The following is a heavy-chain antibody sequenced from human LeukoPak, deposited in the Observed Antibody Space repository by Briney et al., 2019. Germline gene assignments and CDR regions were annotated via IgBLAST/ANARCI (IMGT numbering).Heavy chain of an antibody. CDR2: INPNSGGT. J-gene: IGHJ4*02. CDR3: ARDLGDDFWSGYTYYFDY. Sequence: ASVKVSCKASGYTFTGYYMHWVRQAPGQGLERMGWINPNSGGTNYAQKFQGRVTMTRDTSISTAYMELSRLRSDDTAVYYCARDLGDDFWSGYTYYFDYWGQGTLVTVSS. CDR1: GYTFTGYY. D-gene: IGHD3-3*01. V-gene: IGHV1-2*02.